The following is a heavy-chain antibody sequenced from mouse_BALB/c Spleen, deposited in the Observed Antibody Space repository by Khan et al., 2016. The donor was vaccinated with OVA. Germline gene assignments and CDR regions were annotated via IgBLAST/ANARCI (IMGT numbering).Heavy chain of an antibody. Sequence: EVMLVESGGDLVKPGGSLKLSCAASGFTFSTYGMSWVRQTPDKRLAWVATVSTGGGYNYYPDSVKGRFTISRDTAKNTLYLQMSGLKSEDTAMFYCTRLAYYYDSEGFAYWGQGTLVTVSA. CDR2: VSTGGGYN. CDR1: GFTFSTYG. V-gene: IGHV5-6*02. J-gene: IGHJ3*01. D-gene: IGHD1-1*01. CDR3: TRLAYYYDSEGFAY.